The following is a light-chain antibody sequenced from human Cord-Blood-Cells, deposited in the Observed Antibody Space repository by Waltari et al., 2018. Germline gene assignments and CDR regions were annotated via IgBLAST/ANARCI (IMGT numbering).Light chain of an antibody. J-gene: IGLJ1*01. CDR2: QDS. V-gene: IGLV3-1*01. CDR1: KLGAKY. CDR3: QAWDSSTYV. Sequence: SYELTQPPSVSVSPGQTASITCSVDKLGAKYACWYQQKPGQSPVRVIYQDSKRPSGIPERFSGSNSGNTATLTISGTQAMDEADYYCQAWDSSTYVFGTGTKVTVL.